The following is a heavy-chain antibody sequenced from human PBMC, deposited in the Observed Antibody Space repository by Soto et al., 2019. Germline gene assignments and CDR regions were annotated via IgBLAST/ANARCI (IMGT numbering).Heavy chain of an antibody. Sequence: QVQLVQSGAEVKKPGASVKVSCKASGYTFTSYGISWVRQAPGQGLEWMGWISAYNGNTNYAQKLQGRVTMTTDTSTSTAYMELRSMRSDDTAVYYCARELNIVVVPAAYNYYYYGMDVWGQGTTVTVSS. J-gene: IGHJ6*02. CDR3: ARELNIVVVPAAYNYYYYGMDV. V-gene: IGHV1-18*01. CDR2: ISAYNGNT. CDR1: GYTFTSYG. D-gene: IGHD2-2*01.